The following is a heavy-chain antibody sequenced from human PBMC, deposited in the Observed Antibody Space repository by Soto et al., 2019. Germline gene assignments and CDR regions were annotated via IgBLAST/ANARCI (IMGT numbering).Heavy chain of an antibody. J-gene: IGHJ5*02. V-gene: IGHV1-2*02. CDR2: INPTSGGT. CDR3: ARAPDYAVYWGYFFDP. Sequence: QVQLVQSGAEVKKPGASVKVSCKTSGYTFAAYYIHWIRQAPGQGLEWMGWINPTSGGTVYAQNFQDRVTMTRNTSISTAYMKLGRLNSDATAVYYCARAPDYAVYWGYFFDPWGQGTPVTVSS. CDR1: GYTFAAYY. D-gene: IGHD2-8*02.